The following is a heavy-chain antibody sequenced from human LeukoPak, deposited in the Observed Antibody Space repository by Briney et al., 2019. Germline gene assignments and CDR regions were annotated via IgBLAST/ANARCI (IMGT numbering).Heavy chain of an antibody. D-gene: IGHD3-16*01. CDR3: TRSLDE. Sequence: GGSLRLSCAASGFSFSNYWMDWARQAPGKGLEWVANIKQDGSEKKCLDSVKGRFTISRDNAQNSLYLQMNSLRVEDTAVYYCTRSLDEWGQGTLVTVSS. CDR1: GFSFSNYW. CDR2: IKQDGSEK. J-gene: IGHJ4*02. V-gene: IGHV3-7*02.